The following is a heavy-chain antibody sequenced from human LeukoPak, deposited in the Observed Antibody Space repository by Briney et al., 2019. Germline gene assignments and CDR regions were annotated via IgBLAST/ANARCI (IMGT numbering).Heavy chain of an antibody. D-gene: IGHD5-18*01. Sequence: PSQTLSLTCTVSGGSISSGGYYWSWIRQHPGKGLEWIGYIYYSGSTYYNPSLKSRVTISVDTSKNQFSLKLSSATAADTAVYYCARDEYSYGLRGYDAFDIWGQGTMVTVPS. CDR2: IYYSGST. CDR1: GGSISSGGYY. CDR3: ARDEYSYGLRGYDAFDI. J-gene: IGHJ3*02. V-gene: IGHV4-31*03.